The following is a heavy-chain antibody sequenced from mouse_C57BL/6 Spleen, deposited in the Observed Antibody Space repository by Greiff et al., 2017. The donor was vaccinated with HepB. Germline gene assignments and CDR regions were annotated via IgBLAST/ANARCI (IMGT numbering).Heavy chain of an antibody. Sequence: QVQLQQPGAELVKPGASVKMSCKASGYTFTSYWITWVKQRPGQGLEWIGDIYPGSGSTNYNEKFKSKATLTVDTSSSTAYMQLSSLTSEDSAVYYCARKGGYGSSRYAMDYWGQGTSVTVSS. J-gene: IGHJ4*01. V-gene: IGHV1-55*01. CDR1: GYTFTSYW. CDR2: IYPGSGST. D-gene: IGHD1-1*01. CDR3: ARKGGYGSSRYAMDY.